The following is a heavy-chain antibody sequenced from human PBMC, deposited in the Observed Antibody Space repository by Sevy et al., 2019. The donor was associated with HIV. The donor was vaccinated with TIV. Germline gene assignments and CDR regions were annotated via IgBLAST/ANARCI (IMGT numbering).Heavy chain of an antibody. D-gene: IGHD5-12*01. CDR2: VSGSGDRT. V-gene: IGHV3-23*01. J-gene: IGHJ4*02. CDR1: GFTFNSFA. Sequence: GGSLRLSCAASGFTFNSFAISWVRQAPGKGLEWVSGVSGSGDRTYYTDSMKGRFTVARDNSKNTRYLQIDNLRVEDTAVYYWAKATSAKATADHFDYGGQGTLVTVSS. CDR3: AKATSAKATADHFDY.